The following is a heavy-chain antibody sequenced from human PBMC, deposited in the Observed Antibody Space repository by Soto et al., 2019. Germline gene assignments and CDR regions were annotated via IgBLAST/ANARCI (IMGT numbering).Heavy chain of an antibody. CDR2: TSSTSTNI. D-gene: IGHD1-1*01. Sequence: ESGGGLVNPGGSLRLSCVASGFSFSTSIMHWVRQAPGKGLEWIATTSSTSTNIYYAGSVKGRFSISRDNPKTSLFLQMNSLRAEDIAVYYCARGIASTSLVSFDVWGQGTMVTVS. CDR3: ARGIASTSLVSFDV. V-gene: IGHV3-21*04. J-gene: IGHJ3*01. CDR1: GFSFSTSI.